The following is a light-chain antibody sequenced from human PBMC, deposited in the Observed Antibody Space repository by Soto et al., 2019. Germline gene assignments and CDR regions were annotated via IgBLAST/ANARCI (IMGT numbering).Light chain of an antibody. J-gene: IGKJ4*01. Sequence: DIQMTQSPSSLSASVGDRVTITCRASQSISSYLNWYQQKPGQAPKLLIYAASSLQSGVPSRFSGSGSGTDFTLTISSLQPEDVATYYCQQSYSTPIFGGGTKVDIK. CDR3: QQSYSTPI. CDR2: AAS. CDR1: QSISSY. V-gene: IGKV1-39*01.